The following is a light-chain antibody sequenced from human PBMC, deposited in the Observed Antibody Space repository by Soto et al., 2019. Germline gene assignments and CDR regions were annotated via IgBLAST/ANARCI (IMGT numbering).Light chain of an antibody. V-gene: IGKV3-20*01. J-gene: IGKJ4*01. CDR2: GAS. Sequence: EIVLTQSPGTLSLSPGERATLSCRASQSVSSSYLAWYQQKPGQAPRLLIYGASSRATGIPDRFSGSGSGTDFTLTISRMEPEDFAVYYCQQYGSSPPFTFVGGNKVEIK. CDR3: QQYGSSPPFT. CDR1: QSVSSSY.